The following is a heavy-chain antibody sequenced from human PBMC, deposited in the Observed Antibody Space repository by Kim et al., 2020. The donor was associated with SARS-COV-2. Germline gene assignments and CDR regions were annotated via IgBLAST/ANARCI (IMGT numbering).Heavy chain of an antibody. CDR2: ISGSGGST. J-gene: IGHJ4*02. CDR1: GFTFSSYA. Sequence: GGSLRLSCAASGFTFSSYAMSWVRQAPGKGLEWVSAISGSGGSTYYADSVKGRFTISRDNSKNTLYLQMNSLRAEDTAVYYCAKAPVHVDYYDSSGYFILFDYWGQGTLVTVSS. D-gene: IGHD3-22*01. CDR3: AKAPVHVDYYDSSGYFILFDY. V-gene: IGHV3-23*01.